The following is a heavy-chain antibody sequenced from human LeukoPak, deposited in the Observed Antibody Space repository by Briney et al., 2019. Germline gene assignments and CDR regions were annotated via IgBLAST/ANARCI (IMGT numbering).Heavy chain of an antibody. Sequence: SETLSLTCTVSGGSITNYYWSWIRQPAGKGLEWIGRIYSSGSTNYNPSLNSRVTMSVDTSKNQFSLKLTSVTAADTAVYYCARTSPKNGAFYLWGQGTMVTVSS. D-gene: IGHD2-8*01. J-gene: IGHJ3*01. CDR2: IYSSGST. V-gene: IGHV4-4*07. CDR3: ARTSPKNGAFYL. CDR1: GGSITNYY.